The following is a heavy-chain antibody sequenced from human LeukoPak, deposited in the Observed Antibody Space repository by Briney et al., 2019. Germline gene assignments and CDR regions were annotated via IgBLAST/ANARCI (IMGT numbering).Heavy chain of an antibody. CDR1: GSTVSRNY. J-gene: IGHJ3*02. V-gene: IGHV3-23*01. D-gene: IGHD2-21*02. Sequence: QPGGSLRLSCAASGSTVSRNYMSWVRQAPGKGLEWVSTVSGSGGSTYYADSVKGRFTISRDNSKNTLYLQMNSLRAEDTAVYYCAKDRVTVIFWNAFDIWGQGTMVTVSS. CDR2: VSGSGGST. CDR3: AKDRVTVIFWNAFDI.